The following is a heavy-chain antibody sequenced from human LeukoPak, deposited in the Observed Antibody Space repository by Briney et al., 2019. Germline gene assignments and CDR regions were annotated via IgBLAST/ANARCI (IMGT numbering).Heavy chain of an antibody. Sequence: ASVKVSCKASGYTFTSYGISWVRQAPGQGLEWMGWISAYNGNTNYAQKLQGRVTMTTDTPTSTAYMELRSLRSDDTAVYYCAREDSSGYYGVFDYWGQGTLVTVSS. D-gene: IGHD3-22*01. CDR3: AREDSSGYYGVFDY. V-gene: IGHV1-18*01. CDR1: GYTFTSYG. CDR2: ISAYNGNT. J-gene: IGHJ4*02.